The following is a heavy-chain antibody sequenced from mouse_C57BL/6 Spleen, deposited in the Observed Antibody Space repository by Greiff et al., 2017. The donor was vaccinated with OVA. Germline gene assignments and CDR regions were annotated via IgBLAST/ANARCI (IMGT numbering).Heavy chain of an antibody. CDR3: ARSRSNYGVAY. Sequence: VQLQQPGAELVKPGASVKMSCKASGYTFTSYWITWVKQRPGQGLEWIGDIYPGSGSTNYNEKFKSKATLTVDTSSSTAYLQLSSLTSEDSAVYYCARSRSNYGVAYWGQGTLVTVSA. CDR2: IYPGSGST. D-gene: IGHD2-5*01. V-gene: IGHV1-55*01. J-gene: IGHJ3*01. CDR1: GYTFTSYW.